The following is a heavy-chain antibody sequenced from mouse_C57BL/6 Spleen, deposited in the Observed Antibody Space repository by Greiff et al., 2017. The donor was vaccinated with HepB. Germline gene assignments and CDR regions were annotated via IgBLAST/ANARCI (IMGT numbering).Heavy chain of an antibody. J-gene: IGHJ2*01. D-gene: IGHD2-1*01. Sequence: EVNVVESGGDLVKPGGSLKLSCAASGFPFSSYGMSWVRQTPDKRLEWVATISSGGSYTYYPDSVKGRFTISRDNAKNTLYLQMSSLKSEDTAMYYCARHLPHYWGQGTTRTVSS. CDR3: ARHLPHY. CDR1: GFPFSSYG. V-gene: IGHV5-6*01. CDR2: ISSGGSYT.